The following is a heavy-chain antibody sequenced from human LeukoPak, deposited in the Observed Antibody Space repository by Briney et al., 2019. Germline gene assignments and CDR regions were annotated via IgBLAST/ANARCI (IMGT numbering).Heavy chain of an antibody. J-gene: IGHJ4*02. D-gene: IGHD6-13*01. CDR2: IYTSGST. CDR1: GGSFSGYY. CDR3: ARRVAARHFDY. Sequence: SETLSLTCAVYGGSFSGYYWSWIRQPAGKGLEWIGRIYTSGSTNYNPSLKSRVTISVDTSKNQFSLKLSSVTAADTAVYYCARRVAARHFDYWGQGTLVTVSS. V-gene: IGHV4-59*10.